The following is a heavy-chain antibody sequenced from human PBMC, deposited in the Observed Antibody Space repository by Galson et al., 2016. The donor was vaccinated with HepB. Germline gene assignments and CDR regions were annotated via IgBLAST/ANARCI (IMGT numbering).Heavy chain of an antibody. V-gene: IGHV3-7*05. CDR2: IKQDGSEK. D-gene: IGHD1-1*01. J-gene: IGHJ4*02. CDR3: ACPTGGNWTDY. CDR1: GFTFNSYW. Sequence: SLRLSCAASGFTFNSYWMAWVRQAPGKGLEWVANIKQDGSEKYYVDSVKGRFTISRDNAKNSLYLQTNSLRVEDTAVYYCACPTGGNWTDYWGQGTLVTVSS.